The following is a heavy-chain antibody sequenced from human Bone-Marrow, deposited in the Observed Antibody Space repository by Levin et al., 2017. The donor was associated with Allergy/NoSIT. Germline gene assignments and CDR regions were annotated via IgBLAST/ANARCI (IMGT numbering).Heavy chain of an antibody. J-gene: IGHJ5*02. CDR1: GFTFNNYG. D-gene: IGHD6-13*01. V-gene: IGHV3-30*03. CDR2: ISYDGSNK. CDR3: ARKRGSSWYLWFDP. Sequence: GGSLRLSCAASGFTFNNYGMHWVRQAPGKGLEWVAVISYDGSNKYYVDSVKDRFTISRDQSKNTLYLQMNSLRVEDTAVYYCARKRGSSWYLWFDPWGQGTLVTVSS.